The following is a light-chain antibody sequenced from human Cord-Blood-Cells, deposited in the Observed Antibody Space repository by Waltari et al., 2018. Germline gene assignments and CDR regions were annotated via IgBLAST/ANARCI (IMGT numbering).Light chain of an antibody. CDR2: WAS. J-gene: IGKJ4*01. Sequence: DIVMTQSPDSLTVSLGERATINCKSSQGVLYSSNNKNYLDWYQQKPGQPPKLLIYWASTRESGVPDRFSGSGSGTDFTLTISSLQAEDVAVYYCQQYYSTPLTFGGGTKVEIK. CDR3: QQYYSTPLT. V-gene: IGKV4-1*01. CDR1: QGVLYSSNNKNY.